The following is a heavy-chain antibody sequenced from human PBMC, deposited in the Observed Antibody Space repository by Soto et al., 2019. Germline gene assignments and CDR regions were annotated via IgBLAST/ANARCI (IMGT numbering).Heavy chain of an antibody. J-gene: IGHJ3*02. Sequence: SVKVSCKASGGTFSSYAISWVRQAPGQGLEWMGGIIPIFGTANYAQKFQGRVTITADKSTSTAYMELSSLRSEDTAVYHCARVDARITMVRGLWGAFDIWGQGTMVTVSS. D-gene: IGHD3-10*01. CDR1: GGTFSSYA. V-gene: IGHV1-69*06. CDR2: IIPIFGTA. CDR3: ARVDARITMVRGLWGAFDI.